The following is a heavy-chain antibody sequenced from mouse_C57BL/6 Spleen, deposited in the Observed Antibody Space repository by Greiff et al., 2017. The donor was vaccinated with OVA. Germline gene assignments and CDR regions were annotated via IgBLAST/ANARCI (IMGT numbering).Heavy chain of an antibody. J-gene: IGHJ2*01. V-gene: IGHV7-3*01. CDR3: ARGKDYFDY. CDR2: IRNKAHGYTT. Sequence: EVQVVESGGGLVQPGGSLSLSCAASGFTFPDYYMSWVRQPPGKALEWLGFIRNKAHGYTTEYSASVKGRFTSSRDNSKSVLYLQMNALRAEDSANYYCARGKDYFDYGGQGTTLTVSS. CDR1: GFTFPDYY.